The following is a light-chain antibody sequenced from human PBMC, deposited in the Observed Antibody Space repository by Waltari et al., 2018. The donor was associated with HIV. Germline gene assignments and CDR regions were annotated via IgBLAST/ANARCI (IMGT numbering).Light chain of an antibody. CDR1: SSNIGARYD. Sequence: QSVLTQPPSVSGAPGQRVTISCPGSSSNIGARYDVHWYQQLPGTAPKLLIYGNSNRPSGVPDRFSGSKSGTSASLAITGLQAEDEADYYCQSYDSSLSGWVFGGGTKLTIL. CDR2: GNS. CDR3: QSYDSSLSGWV. J-gene: IGLJ3*02. V-gene: IGLV1-40*01.